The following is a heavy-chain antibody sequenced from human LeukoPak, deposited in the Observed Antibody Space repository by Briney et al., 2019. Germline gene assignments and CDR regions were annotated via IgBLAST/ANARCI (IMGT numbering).Heavy chain of an antibody. J-gene: IGHJ4*02. D-gene: IGHD2-15*01. CDR1: GYTFTDYY. CDR2: INPNSGGT. Sequence: ASVKVSCKASGYTFTDYYMHWVRQAPGQGLEWMGWINPNSGGTNYAQKFQGRVAMARDTSISTAYLELSRLRSDDTAIYYCARGYCSDGSCTLLDYWGQGTLVTVSS. V-gene: IGHV1-2*02. CDR3: ARGYCSDGSCTLLDY.